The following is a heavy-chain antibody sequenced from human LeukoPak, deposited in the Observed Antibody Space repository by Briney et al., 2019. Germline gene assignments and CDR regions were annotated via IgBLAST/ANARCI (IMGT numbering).Heavy chain of an antibody. Sequence: GGSLRLSCAASGFTLSTYWMSWVRQAPGKGLEWVANIKQDGSHKNYVDSVKGRFTISRDNAKNSLYLQMNSLRAEDTAVYYCARDVGEWLTNRGLFDYWGQGTLVTVSS. CDR3: ARDVGEWLTNRGLFDY. CDR1: GFTLSTYW. J-gene: IGHJ4*02. D-gene: IGHD3-16*01. V-gene: IGHV3-7*01. CDR2: IKQDGSHK.